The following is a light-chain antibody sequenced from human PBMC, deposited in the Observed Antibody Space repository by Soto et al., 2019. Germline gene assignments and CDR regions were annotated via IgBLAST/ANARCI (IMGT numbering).Light chain of an antibody. Sequence: EIVLTQSPGTLSLSPGERATLSCSASQTVSRHLAWYQQKPGQAPRLLIFGASTRATGIPDRFSGSGSGTDFTLTISFLKSEDSAVYYCQQYNNWPPITFGQGTRLEIK. CDR1: QTVSRH. CDR3: QQYNNWPPIT. CDR2: GAS. J-gene: IGKJ5*01. V-gene: IGKV3-15*01.